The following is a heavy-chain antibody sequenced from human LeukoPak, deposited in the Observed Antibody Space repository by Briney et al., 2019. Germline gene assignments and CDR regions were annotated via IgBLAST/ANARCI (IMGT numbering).Heavy chain of an antibody. Sequence: SETLSRTCTVSGGSISTSNCYWGWIRQPPGKGLEWIGNIFYSGSTYYSPSLKSRVTISLDTSRNQFSLKLTSVTAADTALYYCARDGYGGIDYWGQGILVTVSS. CDR1: GGSISTSNCY. J-gene: IGHJ4*02. CDR2: IFYSGST. CDR3: ARDGYGGIDY. V-gene: IGHV4-39*07. D-gene: IGHD4-23*01.